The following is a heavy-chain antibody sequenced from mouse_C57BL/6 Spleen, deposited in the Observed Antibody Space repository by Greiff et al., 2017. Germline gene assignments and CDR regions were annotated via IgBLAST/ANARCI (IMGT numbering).Heavy chain of an antibody. CDR2: ISSGSSTI. J-gene: IGHJ2*01. CDR3: ARNYDYDEGFDY. CDR1: GFTFSDYG. Sequence: EVKLVESGGGLVKPGGSLKLSCAASGFTFSDYGMHWVRQAPEKGLEWVAYISSGSSTIYYADTVKGRFTISRDNAKNTLFLQMTSLRSEDTAMYYCARNYDYDEGFDYWGQGTTLTVSS. D-gene: IGHD2-4*01. V-gene: IGHV5-17*01.